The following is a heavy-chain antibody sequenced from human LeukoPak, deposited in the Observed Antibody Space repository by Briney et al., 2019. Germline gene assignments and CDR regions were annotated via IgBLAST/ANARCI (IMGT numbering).Heavy chain of an antibody. CDR3: ARVPYCSGGRCNYYYYYGMDA. Sequence: SETLSLTCAVYGGSFSGYYWSWIRQPPGKGLEWIGEINHSGNTKYNPSLKSRVTISVDTSKNQFSLKLSSVTAADTAVYYCARVPYCSGGRCNYYYYYGMDAWGQGITVTVSS. J-gene: IGHJ6*02. CDR2: INHSGNT. D-gene: IGHD2-15*01. CDR1: GGSFSGYY. V-gene: IGHV4-34*01.